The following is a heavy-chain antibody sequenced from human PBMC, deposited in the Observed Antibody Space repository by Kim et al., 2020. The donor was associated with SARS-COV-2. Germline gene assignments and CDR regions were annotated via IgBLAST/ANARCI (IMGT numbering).Heavy chain of an antibody. Sequence: GESLKISFKGSGYSFTSYWIGWVRQMPGKGLEWMGIIYPGDSDTRYSPSFQGQVTISADKSISTAYLQWSSLKASDTAMYYCARLVSSGSLYYYYYYGMDVWGQGTTVTVSS. CDR1: GYSFTSYW. CDR2: IYPGDSDT. V-gene: IGHV5-51*01. D-gene: IGHD3-10*01. CDR3: ARLVSSGSLYYYYYYGMDV. J-gene: IGHJ6*02.